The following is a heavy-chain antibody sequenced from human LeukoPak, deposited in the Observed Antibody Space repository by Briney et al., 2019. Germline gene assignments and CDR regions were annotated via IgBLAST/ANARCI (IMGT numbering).Heavy chain of an antibody. CDR2: INPNSGGT. CDR1: GYTFTGYY. D-gene: IGHD1-1*01. CDR3: ARDWNAVQPAIDY. V-gene: IGHV1-2*02. J-gene: IGHJ4*02. Sequence: AASVKVSCKASGYTFTGYYMHWVRQAPGQGLEWMGWINPNSGGTNYAQKFQGRVTMTRDTSISTAYMELSRLRSDDTAVYYCARDWNAVQPAIDYWGQGTLVTVSS.